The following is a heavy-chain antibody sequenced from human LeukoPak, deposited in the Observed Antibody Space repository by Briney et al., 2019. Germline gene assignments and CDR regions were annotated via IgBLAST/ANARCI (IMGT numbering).Heavy chain of an antibody. D-gene: IGHD6-13*01. V-gene: IGHV4-61*02. CDR3: ASSIAAAGSYLNWFDP. CDR2: IYTSGST. J-gene: IGHJ5*02. Sequence: PSETLSLTCTVSGGSTSSGSYYWSWIRQPAGKGLEWIGRIYTSGSTNYNPSLKSRVTISVDTSKNQFSLKLSSVTAADTAVYYCASSIAAAGSYLNWFDPWGQGTLVTVSS. CDR1: GGSTSSGSYY.